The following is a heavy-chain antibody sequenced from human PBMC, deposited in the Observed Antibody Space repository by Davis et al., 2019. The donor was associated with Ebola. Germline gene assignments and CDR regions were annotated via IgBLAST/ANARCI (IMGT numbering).Heavy chain of an antibody. V-gene: IGHV1-46*01. Sequence: ASVTVSCKASGYTFTSYYMHWVRQAPRQGLEWMGIINPSGGSTNYAQKLQGRVTMTTDTSTSTAYMELRSLRSDDTAVYYCASGYDSSGYYLKRIDAFDIWGQGTMVTVSS. D-gene: IGHD3-22*01. CDR2: INPSGGST. CDR1: GYTFTSYY. J-gene: IGHJ3*02. CDR3: ASGYDSSGYYLKRIDAFDI.